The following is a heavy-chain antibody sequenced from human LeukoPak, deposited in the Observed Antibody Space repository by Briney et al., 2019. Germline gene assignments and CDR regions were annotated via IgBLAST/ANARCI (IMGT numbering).Heavy chain of an antibody. J-gene: IGHJ4*02. Sequence: ASVKVSCKASGYTFTSYGISWVRQAPGQGLEWMAWISPNSGGTSYVQKFQGRVTVTRDTSISTDYMEISGLTSDDTALYYCAREPSGSGGYDYWGQGTLVTVSS. CDR2: ISPNSGGT. CDR3: AREPSGSGGYDY. V-gene: IGHV1-2*02. CDR1: GYTFTSYG. D-gene: IGHD3-10*01.